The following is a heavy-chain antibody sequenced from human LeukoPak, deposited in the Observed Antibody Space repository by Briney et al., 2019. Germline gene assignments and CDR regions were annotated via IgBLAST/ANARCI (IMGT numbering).Heavy chain of an antibody. J-gene: IGHJ4*02. Sequence: GGSLRLSCAASGFTFSSYAMSWVRQAPGKGLEWVSAISGSGGSTYYADTVKGRFTISRDNSKNTLYLQMNSLRAEDTAVYYCAKVPVLLWFGESQTDWGQGTLVTVSS. CDR3: AKVPVLLWFGESQTD. D-gene: IGHD3-10*01. CDR2: ISGSGGST. CDR1: GFTFSSYA. V-gene: IGHV3-23*01.